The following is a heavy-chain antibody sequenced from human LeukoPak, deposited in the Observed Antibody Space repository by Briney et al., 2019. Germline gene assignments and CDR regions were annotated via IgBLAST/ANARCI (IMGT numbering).Heavy chain of an antibody. D-gene: IGHD2-15*01. V-gene: IGHV1-18*01. CDR2: ISAYNSNT. CDR3: AREYEIVVVVAAPMGY. Sequence: ASVKVSCKASGYTFTSYGISWVRQAPGQGLEWMGWISAYNSNTNYAQKLQGRVTMTTDTSTSTAYMELRSLRSDDTAVYYCAREYEIVVVVAAPMGYWGQGTLVTVSS. CDR1: GYTFTSYG. J-gene: IGHJ4*02.